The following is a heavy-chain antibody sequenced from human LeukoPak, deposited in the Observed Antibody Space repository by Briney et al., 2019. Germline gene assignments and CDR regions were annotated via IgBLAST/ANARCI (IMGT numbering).Heavy chain of an antibody. CDR1: GYSISSGYY. CDR3: ARVVAQLGDWFDP. V-gene: IGHV4-38-2*01. Sequence: PSETLSLTCAVSGYSISSGYYWGWIRQPPGKGLEWIGSIYHSGSTYYNPSLKSRVTISVDTSKNQFSLKLSSVTAADTAVYYCARVVAQLGDWFDPWGQGTLVTVSS. CDR2: IYHSGST. J-gene: IGHJ5*02. D-gene: IGHD1-1*01.